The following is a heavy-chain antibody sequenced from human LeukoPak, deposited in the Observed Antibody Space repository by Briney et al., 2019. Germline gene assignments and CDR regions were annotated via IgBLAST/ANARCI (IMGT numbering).Heavy chain of an antibody. CDR3: ARVHGYSYGVFDY. V-gene: IGHV4-59*01. CDR2: IYYSGST. J-gene: IGHJ4*02. Sequence: SETLSLTCTVSGGSISSYYWSWIRQPPGKGLEWIGYIYYSGSTNYNPSLKSRVTISVDTSKNQFSLKLSSVTAADTAVYYCARVHGYSYGVFDYWGQGTLVTVSP. D-gene: IGHD5-18*01. CDR1: GGSISSYY.